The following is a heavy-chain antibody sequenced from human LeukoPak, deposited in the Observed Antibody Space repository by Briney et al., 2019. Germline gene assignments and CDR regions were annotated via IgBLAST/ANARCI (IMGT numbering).Heavy chain of an antibody. CDR3: ARPSQTVTTFGAFDI. V-gene: IGHV4-61*08. CDR1: GGSISSGGYS. J-gene: IGHJ3*02. Sequence: SQTLSLTCAVSGGSISSGGYSWSWIRQPPGKGLEWIGYIYYSGSTNYNPSLKSRVTISVDTSKNQFSLKLSSVTAADTAVYYCARPSQTVTTFGAFDIWGQGTMVTVSS. D-gene: IGHD3-16*01. CDR2: IYYSGST.